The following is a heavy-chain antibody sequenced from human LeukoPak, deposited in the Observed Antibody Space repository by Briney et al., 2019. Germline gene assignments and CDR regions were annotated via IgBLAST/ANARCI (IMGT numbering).Heavy chain of an antibody. V-gene: IGHV3-21*01. J-gene: IGHJ6*03. Sequence: PGGSLTLSCAASGFTYSSYSMNWLRQAPGKGLDWVSSIGSSSSYIYYADSVKGRFTISRDNAENSLYLQMNSLRAEDTAVYYCARDLRYMDVWGKGTTVTVSS. CDR2: IGSSSSYI. CDR1: GFTYSSYS. CDR3: ARDLRYMDV.